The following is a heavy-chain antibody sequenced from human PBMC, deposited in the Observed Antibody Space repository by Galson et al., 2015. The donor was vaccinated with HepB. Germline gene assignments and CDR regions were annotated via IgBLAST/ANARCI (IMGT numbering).Heavy chain of an antibody. CDR3: ARDDGYGMDS. CDR1: GFTFSSYD. Sequence: LRLSCAASGFTFSSYDMHWVRQATGKGLEWVSAIGTAGDTCYPGSVKGRFTISRENAKNSLYLQMNSLRAGDTAVYYCARDDGYGMDSWGQGTTVTVSS. CDR2: IGTAGDT. J-gene: IGHJ6*02. V-gene: IGHV3-13*01.